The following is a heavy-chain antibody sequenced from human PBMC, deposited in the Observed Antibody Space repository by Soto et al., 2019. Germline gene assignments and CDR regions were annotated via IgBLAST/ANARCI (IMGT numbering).Heavy chain of an antibody. CDR1: GGSISSGGYY. CDR3: ARVGVVVAANPNWFDP. V-gene: IGHV4-31*03. CDR2: IYYSGST. J-gene: IGHJ5*02. D-gene: IGHD2-15*01. Sequence: QVQLQESGPGLVKPSQTLSLTCTVSGGSISSGGYYWSWIRQHPGKGLEWIGYIYYSGSTYYNPSLKSRVTISVDTSKNQFSLKLSSVTAADTAVYYCARVGVVVAANPNWFDPWGQGPLVTVSS.